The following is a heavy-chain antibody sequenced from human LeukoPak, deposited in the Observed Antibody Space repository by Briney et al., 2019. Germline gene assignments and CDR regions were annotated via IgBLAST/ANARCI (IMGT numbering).Heavy chain of an antibody. J-gene: IGHJ4*02. D-gene: IGHD3-22*01. Sequence: SCKVSGYTLTELSMHWVRQAPGKGLEWVAAAQGDGRLQYYADSVKGRFTISKDISKSTLYVQMNSLRAEDTAVYYCATGGGFYYGHWGQGTLVTVSS. V-gene: IGHV3-33*01. CDR3: ATGGGFYYGH. CDR1: GYTLTELS. CDR2: AQGDGRLQ.